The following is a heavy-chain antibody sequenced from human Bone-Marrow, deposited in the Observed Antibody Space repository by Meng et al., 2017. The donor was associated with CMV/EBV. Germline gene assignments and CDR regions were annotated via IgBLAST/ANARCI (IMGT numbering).Heavy chain of an antibody. CDR1: GFTFDDYT. CDR3: AKDIAGGPAA. V-gene: IGHV3-43*01. D-gene: IGHD6-13*01. CDR2: ISWDGGST. Sequence: GESLKISCAASGFTFDDYTMHWVRQAPGKGLEWVSLISWDGGSTYYADSVKGRFTISRDNSKNSLYLQMNSLRTEDTALYYCAKDIAGGPAAWGQGNTVTVSS. J-gene: IGHJ6*02.